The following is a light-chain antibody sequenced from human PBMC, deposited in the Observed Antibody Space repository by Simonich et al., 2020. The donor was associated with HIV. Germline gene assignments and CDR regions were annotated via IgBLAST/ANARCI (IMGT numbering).Light chain of an antibody. CDR1: SSDVGSYNL. Sequence: QSALTQPASVSGSPGQSITISCTGTSSDVGSYNLVSWYQQHPGKAPKLMIYEGSKRPSGVSNRFSGSKSGNTASLTISGLQDEDEADFYCSSYTSSSTWVFGGGTKVTVL. CDR3: SSYTSSSTWV. V-gene: IGLV2-14*02. J-gene: IGLJ3*02. CDR2: EGS.